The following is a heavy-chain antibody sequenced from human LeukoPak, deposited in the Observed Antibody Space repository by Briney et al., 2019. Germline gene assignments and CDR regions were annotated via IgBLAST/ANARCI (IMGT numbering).Heavy chain of an antibody. Sequence: GGSLRLSCTVSGFTFSSYAIHWVRQAPGKGLEWVAVTSYDGNNKYYADSVRGRFTISRDNSKDTLYLQMNSLRAEDTAVYYCARDFSPYTNGWYAGYWGQGTLVTVSS. D-gene: IGHD6-19*01. J-gene: IGHJ4*02. CDR1: GFTFSSYA. CDR2: TSYDGNNK. CDR3: ARDFSPYTNGWYAGY. V-gene: IGHV3-30-3*01.